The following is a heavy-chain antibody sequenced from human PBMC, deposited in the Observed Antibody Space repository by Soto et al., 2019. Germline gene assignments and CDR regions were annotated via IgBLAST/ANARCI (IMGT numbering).Heavy chain of an antibody. CDR3: AKWHTYYYDSRGYAGFDC. CDR2: MSGGGENT. CDR1: GFTFSSYA. V-gene: IGHV3-23*01. Sequence: LRLSCEGSGFTFSSYAMTWVRQAPGKGLEWVSAMSGGGENTYYADSVKGRFTISRDNSKNTLYLQVNSLRVEDTATYYCAKWHTYYYDSRGYAGFDCWGRGTLVTVSS. J-gene: IGHJ4*02. D-gene: IGHD3-22*01.